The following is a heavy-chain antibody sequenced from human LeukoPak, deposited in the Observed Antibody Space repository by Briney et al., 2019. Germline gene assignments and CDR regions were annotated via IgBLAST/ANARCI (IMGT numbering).Heavy chain of an antibody. CDR1: GFTFSSYW. CDR3: ARDPYAYDILTGRL. CDR2: IKQDGSEK. J-gene: IGHJ4*02. D-gene: IGHD3-9*01. V-gene: IGHV3-7*01. Sequence: GGSLRLSCAASGFTFSSYWMCWVRQAPGKGLEWVANIKQDGSEKYYVDSVKGRFTISRDNAKNSLYLQMNSLRAEDTAVYYCARDPYAYDILTGRLWGQGTLVTVSS.